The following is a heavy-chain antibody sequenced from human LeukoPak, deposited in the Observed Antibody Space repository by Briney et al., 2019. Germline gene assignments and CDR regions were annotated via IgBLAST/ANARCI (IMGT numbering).Heavy chain of an antibody. J-gene: IGHJ4*02. CDR3: ARGQGTVTTH. CDR1: GGSFSGYY. V-gene: IGHV4-34*01. Sequence: SETLSLTCADSGGSFSGYYWTWIRQPPGEGLEWIGEINHSGSANYNPSLKSRVTISLDTSKNQFSLKLSSVTAADTAVYYCARGQGTVTTHWGQGTLVTVSS. CDR2: INHSGSA. D-gene: IGHD4-17*01.